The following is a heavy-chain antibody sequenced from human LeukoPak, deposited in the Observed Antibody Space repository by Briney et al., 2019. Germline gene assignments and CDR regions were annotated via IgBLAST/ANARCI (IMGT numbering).Heavy chain of an antibody. V-gene: IGHV3-21*01. CDR1: GFTFSSYS. Sequence: GGSLRLSCAASGFTFSSYSMTWVRQAPGKGLEWVSSISSSSSYIYYADSVKGRFTISRDNAKNSLYLQMNSLRAEDTAVYYCARFVVTAPFDIWGQGTMVTVSS. CDR3: ARFVVTAPFDI. D-gene: IGHD2-21*02. CDR2: ISSSSSYI. J-gene: IGHJ3*02.